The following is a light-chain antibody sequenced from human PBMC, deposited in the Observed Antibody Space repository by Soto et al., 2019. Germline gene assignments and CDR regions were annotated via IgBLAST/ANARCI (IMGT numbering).Light chain of an antibody. CDR1: QHISTW. J-gene: IGKJ2*01. Sequence: DLQMTQSPSSVSASIGDRVTITCRASQHISTWLVWYQQKPGKAPQLLIYVASSLQSGVPSRFSGSGSGKDFTLTISGLQPEDSATYYCQLSNSVAFTFAHGTRLEI. CDR3: QLSNSVAFT. V-gene: IGKV1-12*01. CDR2: VAS.